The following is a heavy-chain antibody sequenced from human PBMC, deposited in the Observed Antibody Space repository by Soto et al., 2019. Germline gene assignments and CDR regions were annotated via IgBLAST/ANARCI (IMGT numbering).Heavy chain of an antibody. V-gene: IGHV4-61*01. D-gene: IGHD6-19*01. CDR1: GGSVSSGSYY. CDR3: ASYSSGWYDVTY. J-gene: IGHJ4*02. Sequence: QVLLQESGPGLVKPSETLSLTCTVSGGSVSSGSYYWSWIRQPPGKGLEWIGYIYYSGSTNYNPSLKSRVTISVATSKNQFSLKLSSVTAADTAVYYCASYSSGWYDVTYWGQGTLVTVSS. CDR2: IYYSGST.